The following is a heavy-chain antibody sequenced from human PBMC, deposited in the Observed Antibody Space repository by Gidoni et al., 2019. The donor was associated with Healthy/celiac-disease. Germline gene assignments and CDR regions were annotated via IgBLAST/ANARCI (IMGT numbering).Heavy chain of an antibody. CDR1: GFTFSSYG. J-gene: IGHJ4*02. D-gene: IGHD3-3*01. CDR3: ARDWKGLRFLEWLFDY. Sequence: QVQLVESGGGVVQPGRSLRLSCAGSGFTFSSYGMHWVRQAPGKGLEWVAVIWYDGSNKYYADSVKGRFTISRDNSKNTLYLQMNSLRAEDTAVYYCARDWKGLRFLEWLFDYWGQGTLVTVSS. V-gene: IGHV3-33*01. CDR2: IWYDGSNK.